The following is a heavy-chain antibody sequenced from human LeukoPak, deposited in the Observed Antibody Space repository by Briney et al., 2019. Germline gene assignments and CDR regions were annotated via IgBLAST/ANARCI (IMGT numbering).Heavy chain of an antibody. CDR3: ARAPGGYETFDY. CDR2: INHSGST. Sequence: SETLSLTCAVYGGSFSGYYWSWIRQPPGKGLEWIGEINHSGSTNYNPSLKSRVTISVDTSKNQFSLKLSSVTAADTAVYYCARAPGGYETFDYWAREPWSPSPQ. CDR1: GGSFSGYY. D-gene: IGHD5-12*01. V-gene: IGHV4-34*01. J-gene: IGHJ4*02.